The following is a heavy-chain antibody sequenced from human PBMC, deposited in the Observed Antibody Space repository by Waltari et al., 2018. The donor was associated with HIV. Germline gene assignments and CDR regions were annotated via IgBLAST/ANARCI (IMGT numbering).Heavy chain of an antibody. D-gene: IGHD2-8*01. CDR3: AKGVVYSIGGIED. CDR2: IVGDGVTT. V-gene: IGHV3-23*01. J-gene: IGHJ4*02. Sequence: EVQLLESGGTLVQPGGSLRLSCAASGFAFSSYAMSWVRQTPGKGVESVSRIVGDGVTTYYADSVKGRFTISRDNSKNTVYLQMSGLSPEDTAVYYCAKGVVYSIGGIEDGGQGIVVTVSS. CDR1: GFAFSSYA.